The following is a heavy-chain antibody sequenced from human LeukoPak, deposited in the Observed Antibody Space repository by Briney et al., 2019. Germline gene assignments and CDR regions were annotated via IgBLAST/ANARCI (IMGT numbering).Heavy chain of an antibody. V-gene: IGHV3-23*01. CDR2: ISGSGGST. CDR3: AKIEPDGYSYGYGSFDY. J-gene: IGHJ4*02. Sequence: PGGSLRLSCAASGFMFRSYAMSWVRQAPGKGLEWVSAISGSGGSTYYADSVKGRFTISRDNSKNTLYLQMNSLRAEETAVYYCAKIEPDGYSYGYGSFDYWGQGTLITVSS. CDR1: GFMFRSYA. D-gene: IGHD5-18*01.